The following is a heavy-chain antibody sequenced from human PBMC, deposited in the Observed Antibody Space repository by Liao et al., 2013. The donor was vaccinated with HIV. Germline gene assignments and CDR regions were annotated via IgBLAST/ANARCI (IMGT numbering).Heavy chain of an antibody. CDR2: IYYSGNT. J-gene: IGHJ4*02. V-gene: IGHV4-59*01. D-gene: IGHD2-2*01. CDR3: ARSVPAAHFEY. CDR1: GGSISSYY. Sequence: QVQLQESGSGLVKPSETLSLTCTVSGGSISSYYWSWIRQSPGKGLEWIGYIYYSGNTNYNPSLKSRVTISVDTSKNQFSLKVSSVTAADTAVYYCARSVPAAHFEYWGQGTRVTVSS.